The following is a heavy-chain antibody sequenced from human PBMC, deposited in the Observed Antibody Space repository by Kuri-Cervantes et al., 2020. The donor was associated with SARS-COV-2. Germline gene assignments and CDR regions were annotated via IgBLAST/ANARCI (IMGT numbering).Heavy chain of an antibody. CDR2: INAGNGNT. CDR1: GYTFTSYA. Sequence: ASVKVSCKASGYTFTSYAMHWVRQAPGQRLEWMGWINAGNGNTKYSQKFQGRVTITRDTSASTAYMELSSLRSEDTAVYYCARGHTSRPFGVVIPYYYYYGMDVWGQGTTVTVSS. D-gene: IGHD3-3*01. J-gene: IGHJ6*02. V-gene: IGHV1-3*01. CDR3: ARGHTSRPFGVVIPYYYYYGMDV.